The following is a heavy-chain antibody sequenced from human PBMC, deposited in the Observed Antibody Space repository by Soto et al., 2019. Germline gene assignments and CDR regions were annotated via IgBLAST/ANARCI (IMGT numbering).Heavy chain of an antibody. D-gene: IGHD3-10*01. J-gene: IGHJ5*02. CDR2: IYYSGST. CDR3: ARGSGGFGELLYWFDP. Sequence: QVQLQESGPGLMKPSQTLSLTCTVSGGSISSGGYYWSWIRQHPGKGLEWIGYIYYSGSTYYNPSLKSRVTISVDTSKNQFSLKLSSVTAADTAVYYCARGSGGFGELLYWFDPWGQGTLVTVSS. CDR1: GGSISSGGYY. V-gene: IGHV4-31*03.